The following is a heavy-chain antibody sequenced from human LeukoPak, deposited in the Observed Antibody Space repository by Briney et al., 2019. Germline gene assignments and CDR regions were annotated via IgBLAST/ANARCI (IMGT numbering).Heavy chain of an antibody. CDR2: INHSGGT. V-gene: IGHV4-34*01. CDR1: GGSFSDRF. J-gene: IGHJ4*02. D-gene: IGHD4-17*01. CDR3: ARVGDDFGDLDY. Sequence: SETLSLTCGVYGGSFSDRFWSWLRQPPGKGLEWIGEINHSGGTNTNPSLKSRVTTSVDTAKNQFSLNLSSVTAADTAVYYCARVGDDFGDLDYWGQGILVTVSS.